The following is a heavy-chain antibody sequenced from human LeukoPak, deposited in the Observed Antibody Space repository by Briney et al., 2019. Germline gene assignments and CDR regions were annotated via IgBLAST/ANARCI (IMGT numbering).Heavy chain of an antibody. V-gene: IGHV3-53*01. CDR1: GFTVSSNS. J-gene: IGHJ4*02. D-gene: IGHD3-9*01. CDR2: IYSDNT. Sequence: GGSLRLSCTVSGFTVSSNSMSWVRQAPGKGLEWVSFIYSDNTHYSDSVKGRFTISRDNSKNTLYLQMNSLRAEDTAVYYCARGPDYDILADYFDYWGQGTLVTVSS. CDR3: ARGPDYDILADYFDY.